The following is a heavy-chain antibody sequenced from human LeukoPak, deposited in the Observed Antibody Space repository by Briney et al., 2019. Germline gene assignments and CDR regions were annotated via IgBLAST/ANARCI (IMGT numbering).Heavy chain of an antibody. CDR2: ISGSGGST. CDR1: GFTFSSYA. Sequence: GGSLRLSCAASGFTFSSYAMSWVRQAPGKGLEGVSAISGSGGSTYYADSVKGRFTISRDNSNNTLYLQVNSLRAEDTAVYYCAKGDMIVVVPTDYWGQGTLVTVSS. V-gene: IGHV3-23*01. J-gene: IGHJ4*02. CDR3: AKGDMIVVVPTDY. D-gene: IGHD3-22*01.